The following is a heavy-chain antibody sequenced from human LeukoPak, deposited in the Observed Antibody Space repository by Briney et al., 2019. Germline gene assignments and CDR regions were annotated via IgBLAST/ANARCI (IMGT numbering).Heavy chain of an antibody. CDR3: AKGSGGSDYTPAVDY. Sequence: GGSLRLSCAASGFTFSSYGMHWVRQAPGKGLEWGAVIWYDGSNKYYADSVKGRFTISRDNSKNTLYLQMNSLRAEDTAVYYCAKGSGGSDYTPAVDYWGQGTLVTVSS. CDR1: GFTFSSYG. V-gene: IGHV3-33*06. J-gene: IGHJ4*02. CDR2: IWYDGSNK. D-gene: IGHD4-11*01.